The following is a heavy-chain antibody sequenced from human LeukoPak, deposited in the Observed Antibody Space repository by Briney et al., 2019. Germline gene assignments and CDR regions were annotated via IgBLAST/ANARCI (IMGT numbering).Heavy chain of an antibody. D-gene: IGHD6-19*01. CDR3: ARDTDSSGRTFDY. V-gene: IGHV1-69*05. CDR2: IIPIFGTA. Sequence: SVKVSCKASGGTFSSYAISWVRQAPGQGLEWMGGIIPIFGTANYAQKLQGRVTMTTDTSTSTAYMELRSLRSDDTAVYYCARDTDSSGRTFDYWGQGTLVTVSS. J-gene: IGHJ4*02. CDR1: GGTFSSYA.